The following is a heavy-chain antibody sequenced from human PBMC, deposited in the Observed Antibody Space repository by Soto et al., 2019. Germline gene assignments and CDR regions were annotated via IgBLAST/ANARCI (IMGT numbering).Heavy chain of an antibody. CDR2: INQDATRQ. J-gene: IGHJ4*02. D-gene: IGHD3-10*01. Sequence: SGGSLRLSCAASGFSFSSYWMSWVRQASGRGLEWVANINQDATRQSYVDSVEGRFSISRDNAKNSVYLQMNNLRVDDTAVYYCARVGLFDGNKPITLEFWGQGTLVTVSS. V-gene: IGHV3-7*03. CDR1: GFSFSSYW. CDR3: ARVGLFDGNKPITLEF.